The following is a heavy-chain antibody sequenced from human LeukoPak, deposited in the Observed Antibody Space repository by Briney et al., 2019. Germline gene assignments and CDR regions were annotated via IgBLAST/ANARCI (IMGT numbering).Heavy chain of an antibody. CDR2: ISGSGGST. CDR1: GFTFSSYA. J-gene: IGHJ6*02. Sequence: GGSLRLSCAASGFTFSSYAMSWVRQAPGKGLEWVSAISGSGGSTYYADSVKGRFTISRDNSKNTLYLQMNSLRAEDTAVYYCARVDIDIVAGMDVWGQGTTVTVSS. D-gene: IGHD2-2*03. V-gene: IGHV3-23*01. CDR3: ARVDIDIVAGMDV.